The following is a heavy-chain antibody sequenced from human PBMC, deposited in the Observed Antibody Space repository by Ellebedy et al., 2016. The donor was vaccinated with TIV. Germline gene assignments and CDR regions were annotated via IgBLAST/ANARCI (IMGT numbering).Heavy chain of an antibody. CDR2: INHSGST. CDR1: GGSFSGYY. J-gene: IGHJ4*02. Sequence: SETLSLXXAVYGGSFSGYYWSWIRQPPGKGLEWIGEINHSGSTNYNPSLKSRVTISVDTSKNQFSLKLSSVTAADTAVYYCARGGSSGYYYRPRSFVVGYWGQGTLVTVSS. V-gene: IGHV4-34*01. CDR3: ARGGSSGYYYRPRSFVVGY. D-gene: IGHD3-22*01.